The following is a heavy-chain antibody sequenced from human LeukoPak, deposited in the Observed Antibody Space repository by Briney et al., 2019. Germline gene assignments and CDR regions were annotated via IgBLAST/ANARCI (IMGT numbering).Heavy chain of an antibody. D-gene: IGHD3-22*01. V-gene: IGHV3-33*01. CDR3: ARWSGIYYDSSGDFDY. CDR2: IWYDGSNK. J-gene: IGHJ4*02. CDR1: GFTFSSYG. Sequence: GGSLRLSCAASGFTFSSYGMHWVRQAPGKGLEWVAVIWYDGSNKYYADSVKGRFTISRDNSKNTLYLQMNSLRAEDTAVYYCARWSGIYYDSSGDFDYWGQGTLVTVSS.